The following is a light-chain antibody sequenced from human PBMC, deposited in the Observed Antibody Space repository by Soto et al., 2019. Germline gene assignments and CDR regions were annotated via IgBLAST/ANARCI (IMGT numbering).Light chain of an antibody. CDR2: GAS. V-gene: IGKV3-15*01. CDR3: QQYNTWLWT. J-gene: IGKJ1*01. Sequence: EVVMTQSPATLSVSPGERATLSCRASQSVNANLAWYQQKPGQAPRLLIHGASNRATGIPARFSGSGFGTESIDTISRLQSEDFAVYCCQQYNTWLWTFGQVPKVEI. CDR1: QSVNAN.